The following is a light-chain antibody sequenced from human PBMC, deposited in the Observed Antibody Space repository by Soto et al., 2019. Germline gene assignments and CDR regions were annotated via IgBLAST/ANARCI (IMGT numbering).Light chain of an antibody. CDR2: DVS. V-gene: IGLV2-14*01. CDR1: NSDVGGYNY. Sequence: QSALTQPAAVSGSPAQSITISCTGTNSDVGGYNYVSWHQQHPGKAPKLMIFDVSNRPSGVSNRFSGSKSGNTASLTISGLQAEDEADYYCTSWTTSNSYVFGTGTKVPS. CDR3: TSWTTSNSYV. J-gene: IGLJ1*01.